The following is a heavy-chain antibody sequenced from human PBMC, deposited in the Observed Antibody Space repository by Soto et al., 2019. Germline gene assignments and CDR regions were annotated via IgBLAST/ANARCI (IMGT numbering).Heavy chain of an antibody. CDR1: GFTFSVYW. Sequence: EVQLVESGGGLVQPGGSLRLYCAASGFTFSVYWMHWVRQAPGKGLVWVSRIDSDGSTTSYADSVKGRFTISRDNAKSMLYLQMNSLRAEDTAVYYCARPGYSNYGPGVDVWGQGTRVTVSS. J-gene: IGHJ6*02. CDR3: ARPGYSNYGPGVDV. CDR2: IDSDGSTT. V-gene: IGHV3-74*01. D-gene: IGHD4-4*01.